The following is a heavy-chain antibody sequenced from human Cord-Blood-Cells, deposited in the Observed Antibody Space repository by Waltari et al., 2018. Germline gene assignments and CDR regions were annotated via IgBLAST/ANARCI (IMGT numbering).Heavy chain of an antibody. CDR2: IYYSGSN. D-gene: IGHD1-20*01. Sequence: QVQLQESGPGLVKPSETLSLTCTVSGGSISSYYWRWIRQPPGTGLEWIGYIYYSGSNNYNPSLKSRVTISVDTSKNQFSLKLSSVTAADTAVYYCARDRPITGTTFGYYYYGMDVWGQGTTVTVSS. V-gene: IGHV4-59*01. J-gene: IGHJ6*02. CDR1: GGSISSYY. CDR3: ARDRPITGTTFGYYYYGMDV.